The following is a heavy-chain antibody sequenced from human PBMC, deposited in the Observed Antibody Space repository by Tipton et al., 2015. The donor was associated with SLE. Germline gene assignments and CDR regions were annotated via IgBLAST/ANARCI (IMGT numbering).Heavy chain of an antibody. CDR1: GFTFNTHA. D-gene: IGHD3-3*01. CDR2: VSGSGSST. Sequence: SLRLSCAASGFTFNTHAMIWVRQTPGKGLEWVAGVSGSGSSTYYADSVKGRFTISRDNSKNTMYLHLNTLRAEDTAAYYCVRGTLYDFRTGSDNYSHTMDVWGQGTTVTVS. V-gene: IGHV3-23*01. CDR3: VRGTLYDFRTGSDNYSHTMDV. J-gene: IGHJ6*02.